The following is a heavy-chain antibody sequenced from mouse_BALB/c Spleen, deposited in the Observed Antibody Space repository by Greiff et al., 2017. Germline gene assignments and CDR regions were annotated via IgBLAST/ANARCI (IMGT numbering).Heavy chain of an antibody. CDR3: ARATMITFYAMDY. D-gene: IGHD2-4*01. CDR2: IWAGGST. V-gene: IGHV2-9*02. Sequence: VKLMESGPGLVAPSQSLSITCTVSGFSLTSYGVHWVRQPPGKGLEWLGVIWAGGSTNYNSALMSRLSISKDNSKSQVFLKMNSLQTDDTAMYYCARATMITFYAMDYWGQGTSVTVSS. CDR1: GFSLTSYG. J-gene: IGHJ4*01.